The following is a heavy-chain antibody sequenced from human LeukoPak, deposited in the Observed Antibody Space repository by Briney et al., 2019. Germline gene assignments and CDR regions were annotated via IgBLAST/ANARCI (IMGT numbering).Heavy chain of an antibody. CDR2: ISWNSGSI. CDR3: AKDNGIIAVAGGFDY. V-gene: IGHV3-9*01. J-gene: IGHJ4*02. Sequence: PRGSLRTSCAPSGFTLDDYAMPWVRQAPGKGVEWVPGISWNSGSIGYADSVKGRVTISRDNAKNSLYLQMNSLSAEDTPLYYCAKDNGIIAVAGGFDYWGQGTLVTVSS. CDR1: GFTLDDYA. D-gene: IGHD6-19*01.